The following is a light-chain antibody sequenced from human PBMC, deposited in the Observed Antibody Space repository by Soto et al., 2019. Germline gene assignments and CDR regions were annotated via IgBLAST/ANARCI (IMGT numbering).Light chain of an antibody. CDR3: CSYAGSYTFVV. Sequence: QSVLTQPRSVSGSPGQSVTISCTGTSSDVGNYNYVSWYQQHPGKAPKLMIHDVSKRPSGVPDRFSGSKSGNTASLTISGLQAEDEADYFCCSYAGSYTFVVFGGGTQLPS. CDR2: DVS. CDR1: SSDVGNYNY. J-gene: IGLJ2*01. V-gene: IGLV2-11*01.